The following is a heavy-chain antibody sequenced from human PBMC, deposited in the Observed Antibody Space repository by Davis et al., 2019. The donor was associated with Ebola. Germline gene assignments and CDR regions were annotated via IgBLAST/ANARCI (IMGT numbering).Heavy chain of an antibody. D-gene: IGHD3-10*01. CDR2: IKSDGSTK. Sequence: SLNISCAASGTCISSYWMHWVRQAPGKGLVWVSRIKSDGSTKSYADSVKGRFTISSDNAKNTLFLQMNSLRAEDTAVYYCARDGENYSDLDYWGQGTLVTVSS. CDR3: ARDGENYSDLDY. J-gene: IGHJ4*02. V-gene: IGHV3-74*01. CDR1: GTCISSYW.